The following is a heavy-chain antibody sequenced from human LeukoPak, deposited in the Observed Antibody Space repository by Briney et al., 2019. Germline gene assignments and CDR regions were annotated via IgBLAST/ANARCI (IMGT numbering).Heavy chain of an antibody. V-gene: IGHV4-59*08. J-gene: IGHJ4*02. CDR2: ISYSGTT. CDR3: ARQNPAASGQGLDY. D-gene: IGHD6-13*01. Sequence: SETLSLTCTVSGGCISGYYWSWVRQSPGKVLEWIGYISYSGTTNYNPSLNSRVTLSVDTSKNHFSLELTSVTAADTAVYYCARQNPAASGQGLDYWGQGTLVTVSS. CDR1: GGCISGYY.